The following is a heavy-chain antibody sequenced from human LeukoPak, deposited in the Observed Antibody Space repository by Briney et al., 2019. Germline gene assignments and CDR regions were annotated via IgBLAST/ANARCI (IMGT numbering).Heavy chain of an antibody. V-gene: IGHV3-23*01. J-gene: IGHJ4*02. CDR2: ISGSGGST. CDR3: AYGYYGSGSYYNGIY. Sequence: PGGSLRLSCAASGFTFSSYAMSWVRQAPGKGLEWVSAISGSGGSTYYADSVKGRFTISRDNSKNTLYLQMNSLRAEDTAVYYCAYGYYGSGSYYNGIYWGQGTLVTVSS. D-gene: IGHD3-10*01. CDR1: GFTFSSYA.